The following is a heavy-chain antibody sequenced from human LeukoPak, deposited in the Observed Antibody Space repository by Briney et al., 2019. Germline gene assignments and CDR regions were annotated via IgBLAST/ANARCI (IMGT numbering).Heavy chain of an antibody. CDR3: ARFSLGRYYDSSGYYGYYYYGMDV. Sequence: QSGGSLRLSCAASGFTFSSYAMHWVRQAPGKGLEWVAVISYDGSNKYYAGSVKGRFTISRDNSKNTLYLQMNSLRAEDTAVYYCARFSLGRYYDSSGYYGYYYYGMDVWGQGTTVTVSS. D-gene: IGHD3-22*01. V-gene: IGHV3-30-3*01. J-gene: IGHJ6*02. CDR2: ISYDGSNK. CDR1: GFTFSSYA.